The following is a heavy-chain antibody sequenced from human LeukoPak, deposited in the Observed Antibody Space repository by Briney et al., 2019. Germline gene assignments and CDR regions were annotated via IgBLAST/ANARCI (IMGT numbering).Heavy chain of an antibody. D-gene: IGHD2-2*01. V-gene: IGHV6-1*01. Sequence: SQTLSLTCAISGDSVSSNSAAWNWIRQSPSRGLEWLGRTYYRSKWYNDYAVSVKSRITINPDTSKNQFSLQLNSVTPEDTAVYYCARPIGFPIVVVPAAMGLWVDPWGQGTLVTVSS. CDR2: TYYRSKWYN. J-gene: IGHJ5*02. CDR3: ARPIGFPIVVVPAAMGLWVDP. CDR1: GDSVSSNSAA.